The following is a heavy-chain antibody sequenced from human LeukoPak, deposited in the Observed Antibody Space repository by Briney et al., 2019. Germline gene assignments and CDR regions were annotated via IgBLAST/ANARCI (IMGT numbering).Heavy chain of an antibody. CDR1: GFTFSSYA. D-gene: IGHD2-2*02. CDR3: AREGYCSSTSCYTLGDAFDI. V-gene: IGHV3-64D*09. Sequence: PGGSLRLSCSASGFTFSSYAMHWVGQAPGKGLEYVSAISSNGGSTYYADSVKGRFTISRDNSKNTLYLQMSSLRAEDTAVYYCAREGYCSSTSCYTLGDAFDIWGQGTMVTVSS. J-gene: IGHJ3*02. CDR2: ISSNGGST.